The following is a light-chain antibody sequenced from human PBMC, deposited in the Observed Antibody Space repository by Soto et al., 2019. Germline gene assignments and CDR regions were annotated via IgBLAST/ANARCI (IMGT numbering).Light chain of an antibody. V-gene: IGLV1-47*02. CDR3: AAWDDNLNAYV. CDR2: LGD. CDR1: TSNIGTFY. J-gene: IGLJ1*01. Sequence: SVLTQPTSVSSTPGQTVTISCSGSTSNIGTFYVYWYQHRPGTAPKLLIYLGDQRASGVSDRFSGSKSGTSASLAINGLRSDDEADYYCAAWDDNLNAYVFGSGTKVTVL.